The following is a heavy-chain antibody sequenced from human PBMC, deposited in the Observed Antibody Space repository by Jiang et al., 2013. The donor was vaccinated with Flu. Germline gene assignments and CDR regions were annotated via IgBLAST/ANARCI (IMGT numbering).Heavy chain of an antibody. CDR2: INPSGGST. Sequence: EVKKPGASVKVSCKTSGYTFTSYHVHWVRQAPGQGLEWMGIINPSGGSTNYAQKFQGRVTMTRDTSTNTIYPELSSLRSEDTAMYYCARTGGTIALVEYWGQGTLVTVSS. CDR3: ARTGGTIALVEY. V-gene: IGHV1-46*01. D-gene: IGHD3-16*01. J-gene: IGHJ4*02. CDR1: GYTFTSYH.